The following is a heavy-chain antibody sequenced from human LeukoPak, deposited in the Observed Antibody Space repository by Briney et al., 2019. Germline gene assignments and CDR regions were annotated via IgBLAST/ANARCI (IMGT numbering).Heavy chain of an antibody. J-gene: IGHJ4*02. CDR3: AREGHDPKGSRSGIQLWRDFDY. Sequence: GGSLRLSCEASGFTFRSYSMNWVRQAPGKGLEWVSYISISSSTMYYVDSVKGRFTISRDNAANSVYLQMNSLRAEDTAVYYCAREGHDPKGSRSGIQLWRDFDYWGQGTLVTVSS. V-gene: IGHV3-48*01. CDR1: GFTFRSYS. D-gene: IGHD5-18*01. CDR2: ISISSSTM.